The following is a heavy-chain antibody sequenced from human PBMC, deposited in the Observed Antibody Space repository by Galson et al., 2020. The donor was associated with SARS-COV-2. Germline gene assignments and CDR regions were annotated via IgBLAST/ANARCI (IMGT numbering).Heavy chain of an antibody. D-gene: IGHD6-13*01. CDR3: ASPYLAAAELFGAFDI. V-gene: IGHV3-48*03. Sequence: GGSLRLSCAGSGFSFSNYEINWVRQAPGPGQEWISYISDRGTNIYYADPVTGRFTISRENSKNSLYLQMTSLRAEDTAVYYCASPYLAAAELFGAFDIWGRGTVVTVSS. J-gene: IGHJ3*02. CDR2: ISDRGTNI. CDR1: GFSFSNYE.